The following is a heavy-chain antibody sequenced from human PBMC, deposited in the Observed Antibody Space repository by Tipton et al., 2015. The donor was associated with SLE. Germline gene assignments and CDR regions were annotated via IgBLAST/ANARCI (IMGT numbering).Heavy chain of an antibody. D-gene: IGHD3-10*01. CDR1: VGIVTSTSYY. CDR3: ASGGYYASGSYYGGWFDP. Sequence: TLSLTCDVSVGIVTSTSYYWGWFRLSPKRELEWIATLSGSGSRFYSPSFRSRVTVSRGSTERQFSLRLSAVTGADAGLYFCASGGYYASGSYYGGWFDPWGQGTLVTVSS. V-gene: IGHV4-39*01. CDR2: LSGSGSR. J-gene: IGHJ5*02.